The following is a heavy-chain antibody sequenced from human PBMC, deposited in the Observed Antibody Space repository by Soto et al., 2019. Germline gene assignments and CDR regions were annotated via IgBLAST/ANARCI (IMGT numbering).Heavy chain of an antibody. Sequence: LRLSCAASGFTFSSYAMHWVRQAPGKGLEWVAVISYDGSNKYYADSVKGRFTISRDNSKNTLYLQMNSLRAEDTAVYYCARGQWLVRGYFDYWGQGTLVTVSS. CDR2: ISYDGSNK. CDR1: GFTFSSYA. J-gene: IGHJ4*02. D-gene: IGHD6-19*01. V-gene: IGHV3-30-3*01. CDR3: ARGQWLVRGYFDY.